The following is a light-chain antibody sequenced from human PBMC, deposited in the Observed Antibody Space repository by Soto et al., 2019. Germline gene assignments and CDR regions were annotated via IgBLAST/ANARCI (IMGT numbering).Light chain of an antibody. Sequence: QSVLTQPPSASGTPGQRVTISCSGSSSNIGSNTVNWYQQLPGTSPKLLNYGNNQRPSGVPDRFSGSKSGTSASLAISGLQSEDEGDYYRAAWDDSLNGRVFGGGTKLTVL. J-gene: IGLJ2*01. CDR2: GNN. CDR1: SSNIGSNT. V-gene: IGLV1-44*01. CDR3: AAWDDSLNGRV.